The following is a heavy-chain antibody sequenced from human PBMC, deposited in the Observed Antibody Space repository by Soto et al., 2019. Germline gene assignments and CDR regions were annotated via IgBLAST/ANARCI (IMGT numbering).Heavy chain of an antibody. CDR3: AREHDSSGYYLPFDY. CDR1: GGTFSSYA. D-gene: IGHD3-22*01. Sequence: GASVKVSCKASGGTFSSYAISWVRQAPGQGLEWMGGIIPIFGTANYAQRFQGRVTIAADESTSTAYMELSSLRSEDTAVYYCAREHDSSGYYLPFDYWGQGTLVTVSS. J-gene: IGHJ4*02. CDR2: IIPIFGTA. V-gene: IGHV1-69*13.